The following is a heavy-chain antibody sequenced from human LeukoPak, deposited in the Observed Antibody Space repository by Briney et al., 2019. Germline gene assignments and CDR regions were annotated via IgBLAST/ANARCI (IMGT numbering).Heavy chain of an antibody. J-gene: IGHJ6*03. Sequence: PGGSLRLSCVASGFTVSSNYMSWVRQAPGKGLEWVSVIYSGGSTYYADSVKGRFTISRDNSKNTLYLQMNSLRAEDTAVYYCARVPIGSGSYYMDVWGKGTTVTVSS. CDR3: ARVPIGSGSYYMDV. V-gene: IGHV3-66*02. CDR2: IYSGGST. CDR1: GFTVSSNY. D-gene: IGHD3-10*01.